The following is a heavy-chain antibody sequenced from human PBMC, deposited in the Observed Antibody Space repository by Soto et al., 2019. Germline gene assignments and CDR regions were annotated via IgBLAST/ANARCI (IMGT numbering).Heavy chain of an antibody. V-gene: IGHV3-13*04. CDR1: GFTFSSSD. CDR3: ARGLFNAYGGFYYLDY. Sequence: GGSLRLSCAASGFTFSSSDMHWVRQAAGEGLEWVSAITSAGDTYYAGPVKGRFIISRENANNSLYLQMNSLRAGDTAVYFCARGLFNAYGGFYYLDYWGQGTLVTVSS. CDR2: ITSAGDT. D-gene: IGHD2-21*01. J-gene: IGHJ4*02.